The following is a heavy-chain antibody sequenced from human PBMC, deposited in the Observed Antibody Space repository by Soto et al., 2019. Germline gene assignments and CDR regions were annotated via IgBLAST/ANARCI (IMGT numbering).Heavy chain of an antibody. CDR1: GGTFSSYA. CDR3: ATLEGCSSTSCCYYYYGMDV. D-gene: IGHD2-2*01. Sequence: QVQLVQSGAEVKKPGSSVKVSCKASGGTFSSYAISWVRQAPGQGLEWMGGIIPIFGTANYAQKFQGRVTITADESTRTADMELSSRRSEDTAVYYCATLEGCSSTSCCYYYYGMDVWGQGTTVTVSS. CDR2: IIPIFGTA. V-gene: IGHV1-69*01. J-gene: IGHJ6*02.